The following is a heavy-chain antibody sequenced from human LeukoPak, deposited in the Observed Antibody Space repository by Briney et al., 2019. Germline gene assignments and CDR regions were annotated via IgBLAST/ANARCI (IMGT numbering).Heavy chain of an antibody. CDR3: ARDVLSGFDY. V-gene: IGHV4-59*01. CDR1: GGSISIYY. D-gene: IGHD3-16*01. J-gene: IGHJ4*02. Sequence: PSETLSLTCTVSGGSISIYYWSWIRQPTGKGLEWIGYIYYSGSTNYNPSLKSRVTMSVDTSKNQFSLKLSSVTAADTAVYYCARDVLSGFDYWGQGTLVTVSS. CDR2: IYYSGST.